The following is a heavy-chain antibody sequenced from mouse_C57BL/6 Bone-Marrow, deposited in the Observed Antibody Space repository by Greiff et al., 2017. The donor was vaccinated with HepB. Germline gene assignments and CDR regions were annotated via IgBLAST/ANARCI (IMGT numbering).Heavy chain of an antibody. CDR3: ARDGSSYGAWFAY. CDR2: IYPGSGNT. V-gene: IGHV1-66*01. J-gene: IGHJ3*01. CDR1: GYSFTSYY. Sequence: VMLVESGPELVKPGASVKISCKASGYSFTSYYIHWVKQRPGQGLEWIGWIYPGSGNTKYNEKFKGKATLTADTSSSTAYMQLSSLTSEDSAVYYCARDGSSYGAWFAYWGQGTLVTVSA. D-gene: IGHD1-1*01.